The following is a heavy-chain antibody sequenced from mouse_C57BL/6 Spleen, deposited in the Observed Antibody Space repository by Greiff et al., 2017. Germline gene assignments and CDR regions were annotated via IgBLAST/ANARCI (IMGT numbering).Heavy chain of an antibody. CDR2: IDPSDSYT. Sequence: QVQLQQPGAELVRPGTSVKLSCKASGYTFTSYWMHWVKQRPGQGLEWIGVIDPSDSYTNYNQKFKGKATLTVDTSSSTAYMQLSSLTSEDSAVYYCARELDSYFDYWGQGTTLTVSS. V-gene: IGHV1-59*01. CDR3: ARELDSYFDY. D-gene: IGHD2-4*01. J-gene: IGHJ2*01. CDR1: GYTFTSYW.